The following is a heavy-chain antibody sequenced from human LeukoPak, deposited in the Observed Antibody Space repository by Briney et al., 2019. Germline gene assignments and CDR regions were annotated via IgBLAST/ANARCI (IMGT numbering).Heavy chain of an antibody. Sequence: TSETLSLTCTVSGGSISSYYWSWIRQPPGKGLEWLGYIYYSGSTNYNPSLKSRVTISVDTSKNQFSLKLSSVTAADTAVYYCARGLSSFGEGRLRYFDWLFQGWFDPWGQGTLVTVSS. J-gene: IGHJ5*02. CDR2: IYYSGST. CDR1: GGSISSYY. D-gene: IGHD3-9*01. V-gene: IGHV4-59*01. CDR3: ARGLSSFGEGRLRYFDWLFQGWFDP.